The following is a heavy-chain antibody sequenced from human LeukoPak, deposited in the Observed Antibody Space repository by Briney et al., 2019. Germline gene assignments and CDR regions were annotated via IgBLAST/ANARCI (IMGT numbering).Heavy chain of an antibody. CDR3: ARAPRTAANFDY. CDR1: RFTFSSYA. Sequence: PGGSLRPSCAASRFTFSSYAMHWVRQAPGKGLEWVAVISYDGNNKYYADSVKGRFTISRDNSKNTLYLQMNSLRTEDTAVYYCARAPRTAANFDYWGQGTLVTVSS. J-gene: IGHJ4*02. CDR2: ISYDGNNK. V-gene: IGHV3-30-3*01. D-gene: IGHD6-13*01.